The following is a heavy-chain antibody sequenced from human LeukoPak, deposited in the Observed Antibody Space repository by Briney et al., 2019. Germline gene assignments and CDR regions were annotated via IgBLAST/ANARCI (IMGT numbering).Heavy chain of an antibody. CDR3: ARDLGDDYDILTDYYDY. CDR1: GFTFSSYW. V-gene: IGHV3-7*01. J-gene: IGHJ4*02. Sequence: GGSLRLSCAASGFTFSSYWMSWVRQAPGKGLEWVANIKQDGSEKYYVDSVKGRFTISRDNAKNSLYLQMNSLRAEDTAVYYCARDLGDDYDILTDYYDYWGQGTLVTVSS. CDR2: IKQDGSEK. D-gene: IGHD3-9*01.